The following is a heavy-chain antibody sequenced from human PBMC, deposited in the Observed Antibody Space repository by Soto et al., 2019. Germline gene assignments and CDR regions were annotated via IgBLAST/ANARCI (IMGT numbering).Heavy chain of an antibody. Sequence: RPPPGKGLEWIGEINHSGSTNYNPSLKSRVTISVDTSKNQFSLKLSSVTAADTAVYYCARAAPYYDFWSGYYTGGYYYYYMDVWGKGTTVTVSS. V-gene: IGHV4-34*01. CDR3: ARAAPYYDFWSGYYTGGYYYYYMDV. CDR2: INHSGST. J-gene: IGHJ6*03. D-gene: IGHD3-3*01.